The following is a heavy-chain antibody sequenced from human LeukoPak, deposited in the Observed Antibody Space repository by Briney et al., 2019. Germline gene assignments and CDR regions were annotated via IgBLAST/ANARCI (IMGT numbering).Heavy chain of an antibody. D-gene: IGHD3-22*01. Sequence: GGSLRLSYAAAGFTIGTQNMESVRQAPGKGLEWVSSISGRGNYIFYADSVKGRFTISRDSAKNSLSLQMNSLRAEDTAVYYFTKSQGFDYYDSSGYYLDYWGQGTLVTVSS. J-gene: IGHJ4*02. CDR3: TKSQGFDYYDSSGYYLDY. CDR1: GFTIGTQN. V-gene: IGHV3-21*01. CDR2: ISGRGNYI.